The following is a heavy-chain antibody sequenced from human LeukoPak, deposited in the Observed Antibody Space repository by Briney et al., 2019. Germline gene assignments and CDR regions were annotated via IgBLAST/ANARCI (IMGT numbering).Heavy chain of an antibody. V-gene: IGHV3-48*03. Sequence: HPGGSLRLSCAASGFTFSSYEMNWVRQAPGKGLEWVSYIRSSGSTIYYADSVKGRFTISRDNAKNSLYLQMNSLRAEDTAVYYCARGAEYYYDSSGYYYRWGFDYWGQGTLVTVSS. D-gene: IGHD3-22*01. J-gene: IGHJ4*02. CDR1: GFTFSSYE. CDR3: ARGAEYYYDSSGYYYRWGFDY. CDR2: IRSSGSTI.